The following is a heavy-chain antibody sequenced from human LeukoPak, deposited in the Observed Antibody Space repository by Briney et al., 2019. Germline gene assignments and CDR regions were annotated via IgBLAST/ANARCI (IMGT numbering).Heavy chain of an antibody. V-gene: IGHV3-72*01. CDR2: IKNKANSYTT. D-gene: IGHD3-10*01. CDR3: TRSPSYYGSLFDY. CDR1: GFTFSDPY. Sequence: GGSLRLSCAASGFTFSDPYMDWVRQAPGKGLEWVGRIKNKANSYTTEYAASVKGRFTISRDDSKNSLYLQMHSLNIDDTAMYYCTRSPSYYGSLFDYWGQGTLVTVSS. J-gene: IGHJ4*02.